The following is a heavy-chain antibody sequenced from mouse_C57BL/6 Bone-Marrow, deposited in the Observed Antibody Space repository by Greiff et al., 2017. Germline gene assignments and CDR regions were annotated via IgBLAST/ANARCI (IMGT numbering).Heavy chain of an antibody. Sequence: EVKVVESGGGLVQPKGSFKLSCAASGFTFNTYAMHWVRPAPGKGLEWVARIRSKSSNYATYYADSVKDRFTISRDDSQSMLYLQMNNLKTEDTAMYYCVTGLLRRAYWGQGTLVTVSA. D-gene: IGHD2-3*01. CDR3: VTGLLRRAY. CDR1: GFTFNTYA. V-gene: IGHV10-3*01. CDR2: IRSKSSNYAT. J-gene: IGHJ3*01.